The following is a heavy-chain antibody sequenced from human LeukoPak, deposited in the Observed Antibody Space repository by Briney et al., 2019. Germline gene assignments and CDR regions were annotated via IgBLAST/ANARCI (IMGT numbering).Heavy chain of an antibody. V-gene: IGHV3-9*01. D-gene: IGHD6-19*01. CDR3: AKDLYSSGWYAFDI. J-gene: IGHJ3*02. CDR2: ISWNSGSI. CDR1: GFTFDDYA. Sequence: PGGSLRLSCAASGFTFDDYAVHWVRQAPGKGLEWVSGISWNSGSIGYADSVKGRFTISRDNAKNSLYLQMNSLRAEDTALYYCAKDLYSSGWYAFDIWGQGTMVTVSS.